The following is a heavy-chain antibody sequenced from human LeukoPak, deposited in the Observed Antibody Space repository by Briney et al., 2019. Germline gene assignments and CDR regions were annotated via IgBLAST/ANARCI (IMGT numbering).Heavy chain of an antibody. D-gene: IGHD4-17*01. Sequence: ASVKVSCKASGYTFTGYYMHWVRQAPGQGLERMGWINPNSGGTDYAQKFQGRVTMTRDTSISSAYMELSRLRSDDTAVYHCARGDDNGDYEAIDWGQGTLVTVSS. V-gene: IGHV1-2*02. CDR3: ARGDDNGDYEAID. CDR1: GYTFTGYY. CDR2: INPNSGGT. J-gene: IGHJ4*02.